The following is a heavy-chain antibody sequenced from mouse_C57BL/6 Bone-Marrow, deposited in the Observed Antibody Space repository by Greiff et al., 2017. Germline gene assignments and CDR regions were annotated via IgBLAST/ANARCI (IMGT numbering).Heavy chain of an antibody. CDR3: ARDSSWGDWYFDV. J-gene: IGHJ1*03. Sequence: VQLQQPGAELVRPGSSVKLSCKASGYTFTSYWMDWVKQRPGQGLEWIGNIYPSDSETHYNQKFKDKATLTVDKSSSTAYMQLSSLTSEDSAVYYCARDSSWGDWYFDVWGTGTTVTVSS. V-gene: IGHV1-61*01. D-gene: IGHD1-1*01. CDR1: GYTFTSYW. CDR2: IYPSDSET.